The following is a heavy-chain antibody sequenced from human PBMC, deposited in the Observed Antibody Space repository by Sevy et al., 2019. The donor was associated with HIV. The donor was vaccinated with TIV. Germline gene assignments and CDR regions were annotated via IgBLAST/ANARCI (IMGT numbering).Heavy chain of an antibody. V-gene: IGHV3-30*03. Sequence: GGSLRLSCAASGFTFSSYSMNWVRQAPGKGLEWVAVISFDGSNKYYVDSVKGRFTISRDNSKNTLYLQMNSLRPEDTAVYYCARGGWDIVVVPAAFDIWGQGTMVTVSS. CDR2: ISFDGSNK. D-gene: IGHD2-2*01. CDR1: GFTFSSYS. CDR3: ARGGWDIVVVPAAFDI. J-gene: IGHJ3*02.